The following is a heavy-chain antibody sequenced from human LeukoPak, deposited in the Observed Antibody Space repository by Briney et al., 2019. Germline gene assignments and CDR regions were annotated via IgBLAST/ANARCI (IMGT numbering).Heavy chain of an antibody. V-gene: IGHV3-74*01. J-gene: IGHJ4*02. CDR1: GFTFSSYW. Sequence: PGRSLRLSCAASGFTFSSYWMHWVRQAPGKGLVWASRIKSDGSSTSYADSVKGRFTISRDNAKNTLYLQMNSLRAEDTAVYYCATSDYDFWSGYSFDYWGQGTLVTVSS. CDR3: ATSDYDFWSGYSFDY. D-gene: IGHD3-3*01. CDR2: IKSDGSST.